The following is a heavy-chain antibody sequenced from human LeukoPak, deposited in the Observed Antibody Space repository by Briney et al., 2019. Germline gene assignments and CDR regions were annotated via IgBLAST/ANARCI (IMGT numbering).Heavy chain of an antibody. J-gene: IGHJ2*01. CDR3: VRSLGSAPGWSFDP. V-gene: IGHV4-4*07. CDR1: GGSFSNYY. D-gene: IGHD3-16*01. Sequence: PSETLSLTCTISGGSFSNYYWTWVRQLAGKGLEWIGRIYISGNTDYNPSLQSRVTMSLDTSKNQFSLTLRSVTAADTAMYYCVRSLGSAPGWSFDPWGRGTLITVAS. CDR2: IYISGNT.